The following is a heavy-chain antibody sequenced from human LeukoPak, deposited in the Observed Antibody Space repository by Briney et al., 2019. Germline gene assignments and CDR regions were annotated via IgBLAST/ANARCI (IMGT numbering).Heavy chain of an antibody. CDR1: GFTFSSYA. CDR3: ARDIAVAGGYFDY. J-gene: IGHJ4*02. V-gene: IGHV3-30-3*01. CDR2: ISYDGSNK. Sequence: SGGSLRLSCAASGFTFSSYAMHWVRQAPGKGLEWVAVISYDGSNKYYADSVKGRFTISRDNSKNTLYLQMNSLRAEDTAVYYCARDIAVAGGYFDYWGQGTLVTVSS. D-gene: IGHD6-19*01.